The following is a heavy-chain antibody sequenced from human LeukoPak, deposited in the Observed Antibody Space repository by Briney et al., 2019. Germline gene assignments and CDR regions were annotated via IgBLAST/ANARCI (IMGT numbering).Heavy chain of an antibody. Sequence: ASVKVSCKASGYTFTSYGISWVRQAPGQGPEWMGWISGYNGNTNYAQKLQGRVTMTTDTSTSTAYMELRSLRSDDTAVYYCARYYYGSGSPNWFDPWGQGTLVTVSS. CDR1: GYTFTSYG. CDR3: ARYYYGSGSPNWFDP. V-gene: IGHV1-18*01. CDR2: ISGYNGNT. J-gene: IGHJ5*02. D-gene: IGHD3-10*01.